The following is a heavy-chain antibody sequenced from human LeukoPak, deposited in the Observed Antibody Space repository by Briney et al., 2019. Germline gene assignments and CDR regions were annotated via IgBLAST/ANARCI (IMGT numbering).Heavy chain of an antibody. J-gene: IGHJ3*02. D-gene: IGHD3-9*01. V-gene: IGHV1-69*13. Sequence: SVKVSCKASGGTFTSYAISWVRQAPGQGLEWMGGIIPIFRTTNYAQEFQGRVTITADESTSTAYMELSSLRSEDTAVYYCARDRSTVYDILNGYYMGSGAFDIWGQGTMVTVSS. CDR2: IIPIFRTT. CDR1: GGTFTSYA. CDR3: ARDRSTVYDILNGYYMGSGAFDI.